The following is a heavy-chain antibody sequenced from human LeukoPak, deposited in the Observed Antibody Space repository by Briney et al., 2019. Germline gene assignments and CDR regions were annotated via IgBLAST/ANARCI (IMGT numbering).Heavy chain of an antibody. J-gene: IGHJ3*02. CDR3: ARDAPNGGDAFDS. Sequence: KPGGSLRLSCAASGFTFSSYAMNWVRQAPGKGLEWVSCITGSRDYIEYAESVKGRFPISRDNAKTSLYLEMNSLKAEDTAVYYCARDAPNGGDAFDSWGQGTMVTVSS. CDR2: ITGSRDYI. D-gene: IGHD1-1*01. CDR1: GFTFSSYA. V-gene: IGHV3-21*01.